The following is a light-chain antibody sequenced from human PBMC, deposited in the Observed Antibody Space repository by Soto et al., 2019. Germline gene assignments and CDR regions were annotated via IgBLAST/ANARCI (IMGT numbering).Light chain of an antibody. Sequence: EIVLTQSPVTLSLSPGERATLSCRASQSVTDFLAWYQQKPGQAPRLLIYDASNRATGIPARFSGSGSGTDFTLTISSLEPEDFAVYYCQQRSKWPLTVGGVTKVDIK. CDR3: QQRSKWPLT. CDR2: DAS. J-gene: IGKJ4*01. V-gene: IGKV3-11*01. CDR1: QSVTDF.